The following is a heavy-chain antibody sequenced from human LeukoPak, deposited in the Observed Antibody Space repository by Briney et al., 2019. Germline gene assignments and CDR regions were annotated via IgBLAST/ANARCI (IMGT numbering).Heavy chain of an antibody. CDR2: ISGSGGDT. CDR1: GGSFSGYY. CDR3: ATSGPGPSNYYFDY. V-gene: IGHV3-23*01. J-gene: IGHJ4*02. D-gene: IGHD4-11*01. Sequence: LPSETLSLTCAVYGGSFSGYYWSWVRQAPGKGLEWVSVISGSGGDTYYADSVKGRFTISRDNSKNTLYLQMNSLRAEDTAVYYCATSGPGPSNYYFDYWGQGTLVTVSS.